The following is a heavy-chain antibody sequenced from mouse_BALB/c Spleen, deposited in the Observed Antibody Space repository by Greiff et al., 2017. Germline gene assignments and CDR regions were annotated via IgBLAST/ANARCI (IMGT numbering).Heavy chain of an antibody. D-gene: IGHD2-4*01. Sequence: EVQLQQSGPELVKPGASVKMSCKASGYTFTSYVMHWVKQKPGQGLEWIGYINPYNDGTKYNEKFKGKATLTSDKSSSTAYMELSSLTSEDSAVYYCARFPYDYDRKSWFAYWGQGTLVTVSA. CDR3: ARFPYDYDRKSWFAY. CDR2: INPYNDGT. J-gene: IGHJ3*01. V-gene: IGHV1-14*01. CDR1: GYTFTSYV.